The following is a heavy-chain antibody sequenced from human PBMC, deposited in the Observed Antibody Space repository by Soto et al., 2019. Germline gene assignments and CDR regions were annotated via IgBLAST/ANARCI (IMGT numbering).Heavy chain of an antibody. CDR2: ISSSSSYI. CDR3: ARIVVVVADPNYFDY. V-gene: IGHV3-21*01. D-gene: IGHD2-15*01. J-gene: IGHJ4*02. CDR1: GFTFSSYS. Sequence: GGSLRLSCAASGFTFSSYSMNWVRQAPGKGLEWVSSISSSSSYIYYADSVKGRFTISRDNAKNSLYLQMNSLRAEDTAVYYCARIVVVVADPNYFDYWGQGTLVTVSS.